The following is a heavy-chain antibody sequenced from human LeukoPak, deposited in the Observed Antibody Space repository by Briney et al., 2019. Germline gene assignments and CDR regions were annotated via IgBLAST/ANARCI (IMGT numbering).Heavy chain of an antibody. V-gene: IGHV1-69*04. CDR3: ARDGVFGTFDP. J-gene: IGHJ5*02. CDR2: IIPILGIA. CDR1: GGTFSSYA. Sequence: GASVKVSCKASGGTFSSYAISWVRQAPGQGLEWMGRIIPILGIANYAQKFQGRVTITADKSTSTAYMELSSLRSEDTAVYYCARDGVFGTFDPWGQGTLVTVSS. D-gene: IGHD3-10*01.